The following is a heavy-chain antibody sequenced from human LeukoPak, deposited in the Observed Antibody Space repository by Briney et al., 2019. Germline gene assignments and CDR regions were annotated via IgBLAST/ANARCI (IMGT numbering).Heavy chain of an antibody. CDR1: GFTFSSYA. J-gene: IGHJ3*02. CDR3: AKDPGIAVAGTEDDAFDI. CDR2: IRGSGGST. V-gene: IGHV3-23*01. Sequence: AGGSLRLSCAASGFTFSSYAMSWVRQAPGKGLEWVSAIRGSGGSTYYADSVKGRFTISRDNSKNTLYLQMNSLRAEDTAVYYCAKDPGIAVAGTEDDAFDIWGQGTMVTVSS. D-gene: IGHD6-19*01.